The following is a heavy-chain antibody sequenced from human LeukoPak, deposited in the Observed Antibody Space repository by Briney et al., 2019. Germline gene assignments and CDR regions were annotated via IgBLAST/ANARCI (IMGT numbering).Heavy chain of an antibody. D-gene: IGHD6-13*01. J-gene: IGHJ5*02. Sequence: SEXLSLTCTVSGGSISSSSYYWGWIRQPPGKGLEWVGSIYYSGSTYYNPSLKSRVTISVDTSKNQFSLKLSSVTAADTAVYYCARRRGYSSSWYEPWGQGTLVTVSS. V-gene: IGHV4-39*01. CDR3: ARRRGYSSSWYEP. CDR2: IYYSGST. CDR1: GGSISSSSYY.